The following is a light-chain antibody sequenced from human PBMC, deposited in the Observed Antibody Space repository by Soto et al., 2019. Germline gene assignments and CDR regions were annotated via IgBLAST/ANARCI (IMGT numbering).Light chain of an antibody. J-gene: IGKJ3*01. V-gene: IGKV1-39*01. CDR2: AVS. CDR3: QQSYDTPFT. CDR1: QSISSY. Sequence: DIQMTQSPSSLSASIGDRVTITCRASQSISSYLNWYQQKPGKAPKLLMYAVSTLQSGVPSRFSGSGSGTYFTLTISSLQPEDFATYFCQQSYDTPFTFGPGTKVDIK.